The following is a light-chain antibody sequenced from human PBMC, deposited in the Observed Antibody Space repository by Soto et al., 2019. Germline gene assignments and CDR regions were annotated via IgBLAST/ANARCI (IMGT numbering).Light chain of an antibody. Sequence: EIVMTQSPATLSVSPGERATLSCRASQSVSSNLAWYQQKPGQGPRLLIYGASTRATGIPARFSGSGSGTEFTLTISSLQSEDFAVYYCQQYNNGPPYTFGQGTKLEIK. CDR2: GAS. V-gene: IGKV3-15*01. CDR3: QQYNNGPPYT. J-gene: IGKJ2*01. CDR1: QSVSSN.